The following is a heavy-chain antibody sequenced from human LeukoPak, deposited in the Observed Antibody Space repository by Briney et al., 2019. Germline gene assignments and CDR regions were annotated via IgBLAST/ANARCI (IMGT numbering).Heavy chain of an antibody. Sequence: GGSLRLSCAVSGFTFNSYWMHWVRQVPGKGLMWVSRINHDGSSTSYADSVKGRFTISSDNAKNTLYLQMNSLRAEDTAVYHCARDLGHGDSFWGQGTLVTVAS. CDR1: GFTFNSYW. CDR3: ARDLGHGDSF. J-gene: IGHJ4*02. V-gene: IGHV3-74*01. CDR2: INHDGSST. D-gene: IGHD3-10*01.